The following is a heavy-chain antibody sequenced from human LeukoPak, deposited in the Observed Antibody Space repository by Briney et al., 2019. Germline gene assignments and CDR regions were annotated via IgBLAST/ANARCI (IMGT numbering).Heavy chain of an antibody. J-gene: IGHJ4*02. V-gene: IGHV3-74*01. Sequence: GGSLRLSCAASGFTFSSYWMHWVRQAPGKGLVWVSRINSDGSSTSYADSVKGRFTISRDNAKNTLYLQMNSLRAEDTALYHCARAPSYYYYFDYWGQGTLVTVSS. D-gene: IGHD3-10*01. CDR2: INSDGSST. CDR1: GFTFSSYW. CDR3: ARAPSYYYYFDY.